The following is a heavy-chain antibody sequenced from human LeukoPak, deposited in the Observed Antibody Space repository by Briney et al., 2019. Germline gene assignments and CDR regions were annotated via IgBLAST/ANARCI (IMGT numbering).Heavy chain of an antibody. D-gene: IGHD3-10*01. J-gene: IGHJ6*03. CDR1: GFTFRSYA. CDR3: AKDIHYYGSDNYDQGPAYYYMDV. CDR2: ISGSGLST. V-gene: IGHV3-23*01. Sequence: PGGSLRLSCAASGFTFRSYAMSWVRQAPGKGLEWVSVISGSGLSTYYADSVKGRSTISRDNSKNTLYLQMNSLRAEDTAVYYCAKDIHYYGSDNYDQGPAYYYMDVWGKGTTVTVSS.